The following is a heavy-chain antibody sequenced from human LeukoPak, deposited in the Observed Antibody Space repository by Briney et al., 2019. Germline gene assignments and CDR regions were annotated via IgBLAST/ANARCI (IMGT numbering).Heavy chain of an antibody. CDR1: GFTFDDYA. CDR2: ISWNSGSI. J-gene: IGHJ6*02. V-gene: IGHV3-9*01. Sequence: GRSLRLSCAASGFTFDDYAMPWVRQAPGKGLEWVSGISWNSGSIGYADSVKGRFTISRDNAKNSLYLQMNSLRAEDTALYYCAKDIHSNYGGFLYYYYGMDVWGQGATVTVSS. D-gene: IGHD4-11*01. CDR3: AKDIHSNYGGFLYYYYGMDV.